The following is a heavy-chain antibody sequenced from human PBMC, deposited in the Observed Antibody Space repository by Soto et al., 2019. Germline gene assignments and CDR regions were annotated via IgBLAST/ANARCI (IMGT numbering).Heavy chain of an antibody. CDR1: GYSFTIYC. V-gene: IGHV5-51*01. J-gene: IGHJ3*02. CDR3: ARPRITMIEDAFDI. D-gene: IGHD3-22*01. Sequence: GESLKISCNGSGYSFTIYCIGLVLQMPGKGLEWMWIIYPCDSDTRYSPSFQGQVTISADKSISTAYLQWSSLKASDTAMYYCARPRITMIEDAFDIWGQGTMVTVSS. CDR2: IYPCDSDT.